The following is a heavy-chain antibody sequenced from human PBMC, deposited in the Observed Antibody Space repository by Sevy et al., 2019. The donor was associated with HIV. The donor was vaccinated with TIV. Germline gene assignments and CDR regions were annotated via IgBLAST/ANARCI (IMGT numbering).Heavy chain of an antibody. CDR1: GFTFSSYA. V-gene: IGHV3-30-3*01. Sequence: LSLTCAASGFTFSSYAMHWVRQAPGKGLEWVAVISYDGSNKYYADSVKGRFTISRDNSKNTLYLQMNSLRAEDTAGYYCARDRISGGGFDPWGQGTLVTVSS. CDR2: ISYDGSNK. D-gene: IGHD3-10*01. J-gene: IGHJ5*02. CDR3: ARDRISGGGFDP.